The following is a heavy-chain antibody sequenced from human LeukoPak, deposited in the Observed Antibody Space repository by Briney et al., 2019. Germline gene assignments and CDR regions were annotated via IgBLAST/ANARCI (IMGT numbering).Heavy chain of an antibody. J-gene: IGHJ5*02. CDR1: GFTFSSYA. CDR3: AKAWTGQPTNWFDP. CDR2: ISGSGGST. Sequence: TGGSLRLSCAASGFTFSSYATSWVRQAPGKGLEWVSAISGSGGSTYYADSVKGRFTISRDNSKNTLYLQMNSLRAEDTAVYYCAKAWTGQPTNWFDPWGQGTLVTVSS. V-gene: IGHV3-23*01. D-gene: IGHD3/OR15-3a*01.